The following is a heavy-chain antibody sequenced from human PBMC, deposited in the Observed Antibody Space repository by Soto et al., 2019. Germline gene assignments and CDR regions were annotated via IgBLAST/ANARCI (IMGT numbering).Heavy chain of an antibody. CDR2: IYYSGST. Sequence: SETLSLTCTVSGGSISSGGYYWSWIRQHPGKGLEWIGYIYYSGSTYYNPSLKSRVTISVDTSKNQFSLKLSSVTAADTAVYYCAIDKMIVGNRAFDIWGQGTMLT. J-gene: IGHJ3*02. CDR1: GGSISSGGYY. V-gene: IGHV4-31*03. CDR3: AIDKMIVGNRAFDI. D-gene: IGHD3-22*01.